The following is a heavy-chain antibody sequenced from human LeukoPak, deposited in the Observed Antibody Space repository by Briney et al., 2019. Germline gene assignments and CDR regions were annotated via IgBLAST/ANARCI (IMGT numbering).Heavy chain of an antibody. CDR1: GGSISSYY. D-gene: IGHD3-22*01. CDR3: AGEGLDYYDSSGYQFDY. J-gene: IGHJ4*02. Sequence: PSETLSLTCTVSGGSISSYYWSWIRQPPGKGLEWIGYIYYSGSTNYNPSLKSRVTISVDTSKNQFSLKLSSVTAADTAVYYCAGEGLDYYDSSGYQFDYWGQGTLVTVSS. CDR2: IYYSGST. V-gene: IGHV4-59*01.